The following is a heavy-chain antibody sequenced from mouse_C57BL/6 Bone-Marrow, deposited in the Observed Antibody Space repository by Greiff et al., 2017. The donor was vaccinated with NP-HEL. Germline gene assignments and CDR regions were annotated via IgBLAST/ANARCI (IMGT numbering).Heavy chain of an antibody. CDR2: IFPGSGST. CDR1: GYTFTDYY. V-gene: IGHV1-75*01. Sequence: QVHVKQSGPELVKPGASVKISCKASGYTFTDYYINWVKQRPGQGLEWIGWIFPGSGSTYYNEKFKGKATLTVDKSSSTAYMLLSSLTSEDSAVYFCARGIYYYGSSPVYFDYWGQGTTLTVSS. CDR3: ARGIYYYGSSPVYFDY. J-gene: IGHJ2*01. D-gene: IGHD1-1*01.